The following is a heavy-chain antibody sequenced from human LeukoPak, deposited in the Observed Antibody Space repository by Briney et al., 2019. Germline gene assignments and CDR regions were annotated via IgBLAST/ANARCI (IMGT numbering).Heavy chain of an antibody. Sequence: SETLSLTCTVSGGSISSGGYYWSWIRQHPGKGLEWIGYIYYSGSTYYNPSLKSRVTMSVDTSKNQFSLKLSSVTAADTAVYYCARGITMVRGVTLPYFDYWGQGTLVTVSS. J-gene: IGHJ4*02. CDR2: IYYSGST. D-gene: IGHD3-10*01. CDR1: GGSISSGGYY. CDR3: ARGITMVRGVTLPYFDY. V-gene: IGHV4-31*03.